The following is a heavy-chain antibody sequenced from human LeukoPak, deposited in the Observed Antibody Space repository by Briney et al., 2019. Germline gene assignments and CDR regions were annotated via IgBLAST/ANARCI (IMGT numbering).Heavy chain of an antibody. V-gene: IGHV3-20*04. D-gene: IGHD6-19*01. Sequence: GGSLRLSCAASGFTFDDYGMSWVRQAPGKGLEWVSGINWNGGSTGYADSVKGRFTISRDNSKNTLYLQMNSLRAEDTAVYYCAKDQIAVAVYYFDYWGQGTLVTVSS. CDR3: AKDQIAVAVYYFDY. CDR2: INWNGGST. J-gene: IGHJ4*02. CDR1: GFTFDDYG.